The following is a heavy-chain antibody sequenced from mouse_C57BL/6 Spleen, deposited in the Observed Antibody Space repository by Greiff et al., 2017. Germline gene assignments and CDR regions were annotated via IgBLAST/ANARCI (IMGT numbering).Heavy chain of an antibody. V-gene: IGHV5-17*01. CDR1: GFTFSDYG. CDR2: ISSGSSTI. Sequence: EVQGVESGGGLVKPGGSLKLSCAVSGFTFSDYGMHWVRQAPEKGLEWVAYISSGSSTIYYADTVKGRFTISRDNAKNTLFLQMTSLRSEDTAMYYCARRYSNYEDAMDYWGQGTSVTVSS. CDR3: ARRYSNYEDAMDY. J-gene: IGHJ4*01. D-gene: IGHD2-5*01.